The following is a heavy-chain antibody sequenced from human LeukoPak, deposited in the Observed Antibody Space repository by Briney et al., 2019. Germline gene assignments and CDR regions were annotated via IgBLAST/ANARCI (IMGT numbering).Heavy chain of an antibody. J-gene: IGHJ4*02. Sequence: GGSLRLSCAASGFTVSGNYMSWVRQAPGKGLEWVSVLYIGGNTYYADSVKGRFTISRDTSKNTLFLQMNSLRAEDTAVYYCAIDREGLAYFDYWGQGTLVTVSS. V-gene: IGHV3-53*01. CDR3: AIDREGLAYFDY. CDR1: GFTVSGNY. D-gene: IGHD2-15*01. CDR2: LYIGGNT.